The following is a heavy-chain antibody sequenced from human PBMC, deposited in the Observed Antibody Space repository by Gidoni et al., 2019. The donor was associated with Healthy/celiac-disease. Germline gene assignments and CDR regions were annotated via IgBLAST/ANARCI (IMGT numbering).Heavy chain of an antibody. Sequence: EVQLVESGGGLIQPGGSLRLSCAASGFTVSSNYMSWVRQAPGKGLEWVSVIYSGGSTYYADSVKGRFTISRDNYKNTLYLQMNSLRAEDTAVYYCAREDYVWGSYRSNWGQGTLVTVSS. CDR3: AREDYVWGSYRSN. V-gene: IGHV3-53*01. CDR2: IYSGGST. D-gene: IGHD3-16*02. CDR1: GFTVSSNY. J-gene: IGHJ4*02.